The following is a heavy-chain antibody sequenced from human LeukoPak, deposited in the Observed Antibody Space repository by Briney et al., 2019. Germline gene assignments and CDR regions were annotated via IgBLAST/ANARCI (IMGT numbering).Heavy chain of an antibody. J-gene: IGHJ4*02. Sequence: GESLKISCKGSGYRFTEYWIGWVRQMPGKGLEWMGIIYPGDSDTRYSPSFQGQVTISADKSISTVYMELSRLTSDDTALYYCARADGDAYSSGWFYYWGQGTLVTVSS. CDR3: ARADGDAYSSGWFYY. CDR2: IYPGDSDT. D-gene: IGHD6-19*01. CDR1: GYRFTEYW. V-gene: IGHV5-51*01.